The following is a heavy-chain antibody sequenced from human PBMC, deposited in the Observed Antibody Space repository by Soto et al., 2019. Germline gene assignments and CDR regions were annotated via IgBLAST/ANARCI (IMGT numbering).Heavy chain of an antibody. CDR1: GFTFSSYA. CDR3: AKGVQQLEHQHYYYDGMDV. CDR2: ISGSGGST. V-gene: IGHV3-23*01. D-gene: IGHD6-13*01. J-gene: IGHJ6*02. Sequence: EVQLLESGGGLVQPGGSLRLSCAASGFTFSSYAMSWVRQAPGKGLEWVSAISGSGGSTYYADSVKGRFTISRDNSKNTLYLEMDRLRAEDTAVYYCAKGVQQLEHQHYYYDGMDVWGQGTTVTVSS.